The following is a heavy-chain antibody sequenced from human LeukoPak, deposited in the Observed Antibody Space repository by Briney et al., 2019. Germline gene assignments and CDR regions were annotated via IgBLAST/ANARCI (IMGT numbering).Heavy chain of an antibody. Sequence: GGSLRLSCAASGFTFSSYAMSWVRQAPGKGLEWVSSISGSGISTYYADSVKGRFTVSRDNSKNTLYLQMNSLRAEDTALYYCASVELAAGCNYWGQGTLDTVSS. D-gene: IGHD6-13*01. V-gene: IGHV3-23*01. CDR1: GFTFSSYA. CDR3: ASVELAAGCNY. J-gene: IGHJ4*02. CDR2: ISGSGIST.